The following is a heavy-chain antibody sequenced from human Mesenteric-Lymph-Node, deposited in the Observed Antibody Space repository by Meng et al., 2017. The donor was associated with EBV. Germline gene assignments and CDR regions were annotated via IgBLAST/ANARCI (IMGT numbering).Heavy chain of an antibody. V-gene: IGHV4-34*12. D-gene: IGHD3-16*01. CDR3: ATGWGKANY. Sequence: QVQLQQWGAGLLKPSETLSLTGDVSGDCFSAYYWRWIRQTPGRGLEWIGDVIHSGNTSYSPSLKSRVTISVDTSKRQFSLKLRSMTAADTAVYYCATGWGKANYWGQGTLVTVFS. CDR2: VIHSGNT. J-gene: IGHJ4*02. CDR1: GDCFSAYY.